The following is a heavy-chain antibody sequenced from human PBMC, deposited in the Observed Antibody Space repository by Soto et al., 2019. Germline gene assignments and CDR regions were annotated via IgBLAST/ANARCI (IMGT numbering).Heavy chain of an antibody. D-gene: IGHD2-2*01. Sequence: PSQTLSLPCAVYGGTFSGYYWRWIRQPPGKGLEWIGEINHSGSTNYNPSLKSRVTISVDTSKNQFSLKLSSVTAADTAVYYCARGPGDCSSTGCSGVIFDYWGQGTLVTVSS. CDR2: INHSGST. CDR1: GGTFSGYY. CDR3: ARGPGDCSSTGCSGVIFDY. J-gene: IGHJ4*02. V-gene: IGHV4-34*01.